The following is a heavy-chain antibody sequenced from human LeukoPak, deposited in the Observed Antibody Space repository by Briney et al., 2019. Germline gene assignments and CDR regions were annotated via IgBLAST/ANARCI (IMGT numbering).Heavy chain of an antibody. CDR2: IYYSGSS. CDR3: ARPNRYDLYFDY. V-gene: IGHV4-61*01. D-gene: IGHD5-12*01. CDR1: GYSISSGYY. Sequence: SETLSLTCSVSGYSISSGYYWSWIRQPPGKGLEWIGYIYYSGSSNYNPSLKSRVTISVDTSKNQFSLKLSSVTAADTAVYYCARPNRYDLYFDYWGQGTLVTVSS. J-gene: IGHJ4*02.